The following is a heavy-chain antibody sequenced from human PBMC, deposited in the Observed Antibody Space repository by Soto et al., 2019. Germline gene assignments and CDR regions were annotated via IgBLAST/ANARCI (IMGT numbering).Heavy chain of an antibody. V-gene: IGHV3-33*01. J-gene: IGHJ5*02. Sequence: QVQLVESGGGVVQPGRSLRLSCAASGFTFISYGMHWVRQAPGKGLEWVAVIWYDGSNKYYADSVKGRFTISRDNSKNRLYLQMNSLRAEDTAVYYCAREDRGGWFDPWGQGTLVTVSS. D-gene: IGHD2-15*01. CDR2: IWYDGSNK. CDR3: AREDRGGWFDP. CDR1: GFTFISYG.